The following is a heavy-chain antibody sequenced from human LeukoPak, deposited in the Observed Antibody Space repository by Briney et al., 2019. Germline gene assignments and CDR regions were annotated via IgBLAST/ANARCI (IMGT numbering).Heavy chain of an antibody. V-gene: IGHV4-34*01. CDR1: GGSFSGYY. CDR2: INHSGST. D-gene: IGHD6-19*01. CDR3: ARAAVARRAYYFDY. Sequence: SETLSLTCAVYGGSFSGYYWSWIRQPPGKGLEWIGEINHSGSTNYNPSLKSRVTISVDTFKNQFSLKLSSVTAADTAVYYCARAAVARRAYYFDYWGQGTLVTVSS. J-gene: IGHJ4*02.